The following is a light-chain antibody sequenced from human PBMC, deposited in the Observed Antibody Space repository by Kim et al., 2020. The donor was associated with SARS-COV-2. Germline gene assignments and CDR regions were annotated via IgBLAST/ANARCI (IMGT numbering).Light chain of an antibody. CDR1: GGSIASNY. J-gene: IGLJ3*02. Sequence: KTVTTSCTRSGGSIASNYVQWYQQRPGSAPTTVIYEDNQRPSGVPDRFSGSIDSSSNSASLTISGLKTEDETDYYCQSYDSSSWVFGGGTQLTVL. V-gene: IGLV6-57*03. CDR2: EDN. CDR3: QSYDSSSWV.